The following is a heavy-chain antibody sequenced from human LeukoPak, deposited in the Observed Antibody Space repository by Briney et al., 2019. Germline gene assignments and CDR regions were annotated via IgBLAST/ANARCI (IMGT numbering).Heavy chain of an antibody. CDR1: GYTFTSYW. CDR2: IYLDDSDN. Sequence: GESLKISGKGSGYTFTSYWIGWVRQMPGKGLEWMGIIYLDDSDNRYSPSFQGQVTISADKSISTAYLQWSSLKASDTAMYYCARLLSSGYYGSGSYYKIGYGMDVWGQGTTVTVSS. D-gene: IGHD3-10*01. CDR3: ARLLSSGYYGSGSYYKIGYGMDV. J-gene: IGHJ6*02. V-gene: IGHV5-51*01.